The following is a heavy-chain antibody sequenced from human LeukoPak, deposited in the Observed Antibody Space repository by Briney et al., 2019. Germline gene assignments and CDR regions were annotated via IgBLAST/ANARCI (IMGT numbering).Heavy chain of an antibody. CDR1: GFTFSHYG. CDR2: IRYDESDK. D-gene: IGHD3-9*01. V-gene: IGHV3-30*02. CDR3: ARRENYDILTGYYTWFDP. Sequence: GGSLRLSCATSGFTFSHYGMHWVRQPPGRGLDWVAHIRYDESDKYYADSVKGRFTISRDISKNTVYLQMNSLRAEDTAVYYCARRENYDILTGYYTWFDPWGQGTLVTVSS. J-gene: IGHJ5*02.